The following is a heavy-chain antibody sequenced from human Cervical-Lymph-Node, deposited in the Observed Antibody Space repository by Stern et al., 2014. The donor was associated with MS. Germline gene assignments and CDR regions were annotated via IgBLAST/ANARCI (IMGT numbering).Heavy chain of an antibody. Sequence: EVQLGESGGGLVQPGGSQRLSCVASGSTFSTSWMSWVRQAPGKGLEWVANIKRDGSETYYLDSVKGRFTISRDNAKSSLYLEMNSLRAEDTAVYYCTRFLQSGWSDLFDSWGRGTLVTVSS. CDR2: IKRDGSET. V-gene: IGHV3-7*01. CDR3: TRFLQSGWSDLFDS. J-gene: IGHJ5*01. D-gene: IGHD6-19*01. CDR1: GSTFSTSW.